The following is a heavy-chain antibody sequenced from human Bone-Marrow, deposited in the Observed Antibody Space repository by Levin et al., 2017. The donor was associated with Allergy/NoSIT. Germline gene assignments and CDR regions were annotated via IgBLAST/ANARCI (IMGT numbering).Heavy chain of an antibody. CDR1: GLTFNTTW. CDR3: ATGFLNTY. J-gene: IGHJ4*02. CDR2: IISKNDGGAT. D-gene: IGHD3-3*01. V-gene: IGHV3-15*01. Sequence: LSLTCAASGLTFNTTWMSWVRQTPGKGLEWVGRIISKNDGGATEYAPPVKGRFTVARDDSENTLYLYMTNLKPDDTAVYYCATGFLNTYWGQGTLVIVSS.